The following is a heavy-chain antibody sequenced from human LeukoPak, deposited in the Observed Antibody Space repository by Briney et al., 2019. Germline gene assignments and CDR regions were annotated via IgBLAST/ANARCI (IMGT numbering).Heavy chain of an antibody. D-gene: IGHD6-6*01. Sequence: PSETLSLTCAVYGGSFSGYYWSWIRQPPGKGLEWIGEINHSGSTNYSPSLKSRVTISVDTSKNQFSLKLSSVTAADTAVYYCAREGVRSSSLGWFDPWGQGTLVTVSS. J-gene: IGHJ5*02. CDR2: INHSGST. V-gene: IGHV4-34*01. CDR1: GGSFSGYY. CDR3: AREGVRSSSLGWFDP.